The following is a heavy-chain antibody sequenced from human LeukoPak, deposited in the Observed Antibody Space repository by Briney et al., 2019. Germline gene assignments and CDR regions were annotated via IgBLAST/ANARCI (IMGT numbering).Heavy chain of an antibody. CDR3: ARDAVNSGLDAFDI. V-gene: IGHV1-18*01. D-gene: IGHD6-19*01. J-gene: IGHJ3*02. CDR1: GYTFTSYG. Sequence: ASVKVSCKASGYTFTSYGISWVRQAPGQGLEWMGWISAYNGNTNYAQKLQGRVTMTTDTSTSTAYMELRSLRSDDTAVYDCARDAVNSGLDAFDIWGQGTMVTVSS. CDR2: ISAYNGNT.